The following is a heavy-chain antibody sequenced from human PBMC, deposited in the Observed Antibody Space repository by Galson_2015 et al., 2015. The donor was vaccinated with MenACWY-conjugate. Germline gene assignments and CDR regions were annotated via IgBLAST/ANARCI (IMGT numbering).Heavy chain of an antibody. CDR1: GGSINDSY. D-gene: IGHD3-22*01. Sequence: SETLSLTCTVSGGSINDSYWSWIRQAPGKGLEWIGYIYYSGSTNYNPSLKSRVTISVDTSKNQFSLKLSSVTAADTAVYFCARHKIYYYDRSGNFDYWGQGTLVTVSS. CDR3: ARHKIYYYDRSGNFDY. J-gene: IGHJ4*02. CDR2: IYYSGST. V-gene: IGHV4-59*08.